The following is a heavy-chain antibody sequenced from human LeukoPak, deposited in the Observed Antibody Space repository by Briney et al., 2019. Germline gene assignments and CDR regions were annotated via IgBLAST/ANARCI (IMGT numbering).Heavy chain of an antibody. D-gene: IGHD6-19*01. V-gene: IGHV3-33*01. Sequence: GGSLRLSCAASGFTFSSYGMHWVRQAPGKGLEWVSVIWYDGSNKYYADSVKGRFTISRDNSKNTVYLLMNSLRAEDTAVYYCARDIWYSSGHTGPGGCYFDYWGQGTLVTVSS. CDR1: GFTFSSYG. CDR2: IWYDGSNK. CDR3: ARDIWYSSGHTGPGGCYFDY. J-gene: IGHJ4*02.